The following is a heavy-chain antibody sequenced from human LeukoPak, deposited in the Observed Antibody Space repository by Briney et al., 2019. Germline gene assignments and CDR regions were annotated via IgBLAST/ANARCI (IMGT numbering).Heavy chain of an antibody. J-gene: IGHJ4*02. CDR3: ARDYGGYDGLDY. Sequence: PGGSLRLSCAASGFTFSSYSMNWVRHAPGKGLEWVSSIRSSSSYIYYADSVKGRFTISRDNAKNSLYLQMNSLRAEDTAVYYCARDYGGYDGLDYWGQGTLVTVSS. D-gene: IGHD5-12*01. CDR1: GFTFSSYS. CDR2: IRSSSSYI. V-gene: IGHV3-21*01.